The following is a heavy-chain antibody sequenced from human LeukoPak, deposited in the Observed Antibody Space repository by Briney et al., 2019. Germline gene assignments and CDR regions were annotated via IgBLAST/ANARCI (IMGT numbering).Heavy chain of an antibody. Sequence: PSETLSLTCGVDGGSFSGYYWNWIRQPPGKGLEWIGEINHSGSTNYNPSLKRRVTISVDTSQNQFSLQLSSVTAADTAVYYCASPAVAGSGYYYYYMGVWGKGTTVTVSS. CDR3: ASPAVAGSGYYYYYMGV. CDR2: INHSGST. D-gene: IGHD6-19*01. J-gene: IGHJ6*03. CDR1: GGSFSGYY. V-gene: IGHV4-34*01.